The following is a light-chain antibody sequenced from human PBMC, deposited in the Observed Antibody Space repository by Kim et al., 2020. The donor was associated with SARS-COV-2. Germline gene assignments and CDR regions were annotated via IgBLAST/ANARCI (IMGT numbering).Light chain of an antibody. V-gene: IGKV1-39*01. CDR2: AAS. J-gene: IGKJ2*01. CDR3: QQRYSTPYT. Sequence: DIQMTQSPSSLSASVGDRVTITCRASQSISSYLNWYQQKPGKAPKLLIYAASSLQSGVPSRFSGSGSGTDFTLTISSLQPADFAPYYCQQRYSTPYTFGPGTKLE. CDR1: QSISSY.